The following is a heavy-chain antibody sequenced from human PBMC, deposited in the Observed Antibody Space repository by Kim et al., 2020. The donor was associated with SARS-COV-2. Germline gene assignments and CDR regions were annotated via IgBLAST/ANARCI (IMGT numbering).Heavy chain of an antibody. CDR2: IIPIFGTA. CDR1: GGTFSSYA. Sequence: SVKVSCKAFGGTFSSYAISWVRQAPGQGLEWMGGIIPIFGTANYAQKFQGRVTITADESTSTAYMELSSLRSEDTAVYYCASHHYYDSSGYLWGWFDYWGQGTLVTVSS. D-gene: IGHD3-22*01. V-gene: IGHV1-69*13. J-gene: IGHJ4*02. CDR3: ASHHYYDSSGYLWGWFDY.